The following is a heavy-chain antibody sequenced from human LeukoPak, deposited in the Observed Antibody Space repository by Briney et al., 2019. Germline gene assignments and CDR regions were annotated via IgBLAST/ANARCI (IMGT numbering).Heavy chain of an antibody. J-gene: IGHJ6*02. Sequence: PGGSLRLSCAASGFTFSSYWMSWVRQAPGKGLEWVANIKQDGSEKYYVDSVKGRFTISRDNAKNSLYLQMNSLRAEDTAVYYCARARYRLGYCSGGSCYDYGMDVWGQGTTVTVSS. V-gene: IGHV3-7*01. CDR1: GFTFSSYW. CDR2: IKQDGSEK. CDR3: ARARYRLGYCSGGSCYDYGMDV. D-gene: IGHD2-15*01.